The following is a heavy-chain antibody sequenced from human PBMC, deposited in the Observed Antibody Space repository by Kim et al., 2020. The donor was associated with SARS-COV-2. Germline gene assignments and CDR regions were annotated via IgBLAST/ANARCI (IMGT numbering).Heavy chain of an antibody. CDR2: IIPIFGTA. J-gene: IGHJ4*02. D-gene: IGHD3-22*01. CDR1: GGTFSSYA. Sequence: SVKVSCKASGGTFSSYAISWVRQAPGQGLEWMGGIIPIFGTANYAQKFQGRVTITADESTSTAYMELSSLRSEDTAVYYCARASDAVHWGYYYFDYWGQGTLVTVSS. V-gene: IGHV1-69*13. CDR3: ARASDAVHWGYYYFDY.